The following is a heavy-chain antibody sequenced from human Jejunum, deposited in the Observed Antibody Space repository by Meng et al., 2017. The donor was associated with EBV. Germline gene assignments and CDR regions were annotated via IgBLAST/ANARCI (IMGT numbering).Heavy chain of an antibody. V-gene: IGHV4-39*01. CDR3: VMGPDYAKSGY. J-gene: IGHJ4*02. D-gene: IGHD4-17*01. CDR2: VGRSGS. Sequence: QRPLQESGPVLVKPSETLSLTCTVSGGSSNTNIYNWGWTRQPPGKGLEWIGTVGRSGSNYNPSLKSRVTISVDTSKNQFSLKVNSVTAADTAVYYCVMGPDYAKSGYWGQGILVTVSS. CDR1: GGSSNTNIYN.